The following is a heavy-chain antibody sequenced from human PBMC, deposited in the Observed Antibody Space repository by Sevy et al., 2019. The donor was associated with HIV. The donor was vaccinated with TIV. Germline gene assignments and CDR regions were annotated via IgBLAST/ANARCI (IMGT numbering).Heavy chain of an antibody. CDR1: GYRFTSYW. D-gene: IGHD3-22*01. V-gene: IGHV5-51*01. J-gene: IGHJ4*02. Sequence: GESLKISCKGSGYRFTSYWIGWVRQMPGKGLEWMGIIYPVDSDIRYSPSFQGQVTISADKSINTAYLQWSSLKASDTAMYFCARRGYDSSGYPQYYFDYWGQGTLVTVSS. CDR3: ARRGYDSSGYPQYYFDY. CDR2: IYPVDSDI.